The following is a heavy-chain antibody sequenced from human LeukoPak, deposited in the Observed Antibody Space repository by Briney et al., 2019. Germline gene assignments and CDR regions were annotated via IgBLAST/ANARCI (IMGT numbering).Heavy chain of an antibody. CDR1: GGSISTSNW. V-gene: IGHV4-4*02. J-gene: IGHJ4*02. Sequence: SETLSLTCAVSGGSISTSNWWSWVRQPPGKGLEWIGDIYHSGSTNYNPSLKSRVTISVDKSKNQFSLKLSSVTAADKAVYYCASGIVLMVYASWGQGTLVTVSS. CDR3: ASGIVLMVYAS. D-gene: IGHD2-8*01. CDR2: IYHSGST.